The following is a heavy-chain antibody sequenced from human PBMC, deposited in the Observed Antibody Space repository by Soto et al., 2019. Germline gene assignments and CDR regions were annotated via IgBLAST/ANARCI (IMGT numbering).Heavy chain of an antibody. Sequence: NPSETLSLTCTVSGGSISSSSYYWGWIRQPPGKGLEWIGSIYYSGSTYYNPSLKSRVTISVDTSKNQFSLKLSSVTAADTAVYYCARDVAYGGKVLYYYGMDVWGQGTTVTVSS. CDR2: IYYSGST. J-gene: IGHJ6*02. D-gene: IGHD4-17*01. CDR3: ARDVAYGGKVLYYYGMDV. CDR1: GGSISSSSYY. V-gene: IGHV4-39*01.